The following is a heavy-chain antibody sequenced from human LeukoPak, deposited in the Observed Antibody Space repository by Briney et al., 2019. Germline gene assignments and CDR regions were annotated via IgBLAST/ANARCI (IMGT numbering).Heavy chain of an antibody. J-gene: IGHJ4*02. Sequence: APVKVSCKASGYTFTSYGISWVRQAPGQGLEWMGWISACNGNTNYVQKLQGRVTMTTDTSTRPADMELRSLRSDDTAVYYCARDGDAIVVVPAARLTPLDYWGQGTLVTVSS. D-gene: IGHD2-2*01. CDR1: GYTFTSYG. CDR3: ARDGDAIVVVPAARLTPLDY. CDR2: ISACNGNT. V-gene: IGHV1-18*01.